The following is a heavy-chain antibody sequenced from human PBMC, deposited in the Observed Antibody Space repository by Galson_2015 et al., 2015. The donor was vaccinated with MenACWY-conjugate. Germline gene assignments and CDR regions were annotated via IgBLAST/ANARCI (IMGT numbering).Heavy chain of an antibody. CDR2: INGDGSSA. D-gene: IGHD6-13*01. Sequence: SLRLSCAASGFTFSNSWMHWVRQAPGKGLVWVSRINGDGSSADYADSVKGRFTISRDNAKNTLYLQMNSLRGEDTAMYYCARKGVRPAAAGHWGQGTLVTVSS. V-gene: IGHV3-74*01. CDR1: GFTFSNSW. CDR3: ARKGVRPAAAGH. J-gene: IGHJ4*02.